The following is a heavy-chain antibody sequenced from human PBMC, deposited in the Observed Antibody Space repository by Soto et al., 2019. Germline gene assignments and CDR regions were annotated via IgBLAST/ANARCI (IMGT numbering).Heavy chain of an antibody. D-gene: IGHD6-6*01. V-gene: IGHV1-2*04. CDR1: GYTFTGYY. Sequence: QVQLVQSGAEVKKPGASVKVSCKASGYTFTGYYMHWVRQAPGQGLEWMGWINPNSGGTNYAQKFQGWVTMTRDTSISTAYMELSRLRSDDTAVYYCAREPNQYSSSSVAFDIWGQGTLVTVSS. CDR3: AREPNQYSSSSVAFDI. CDR2: INPNSGGT. J-gene: IGHJ4*02.